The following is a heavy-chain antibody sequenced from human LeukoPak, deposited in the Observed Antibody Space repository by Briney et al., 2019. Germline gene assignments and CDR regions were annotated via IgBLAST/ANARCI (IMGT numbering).Heavy chain of an antibody. V-gene: IGHV5-51*01. CDR1: GYSFSSYW. Sequence: GESLKISCKGSGYSFSSYWIGWMRQMPGKGLEWMGIIYPGDSNTRYSPSFEGHVSISADKSISTAYLQWSSLKASDTAMYYCAKTFGVIIDDYFDYWGQGTLVTISS. J-gene: IGHJ4*02. CDR2: IYPGDSNT. CDR3: AKTFGVIIDDYFDY. D-gene: IGHD3-3*01.